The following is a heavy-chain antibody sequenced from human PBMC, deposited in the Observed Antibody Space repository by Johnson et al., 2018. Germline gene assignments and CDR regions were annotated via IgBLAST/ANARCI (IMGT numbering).Heavy chain of an antibody. D-gene: IGHD3-22*01. J-gene: IGHJ3*02. Sequence: EVQLVESGGGLVQPGRSLRLSCAASGFTFDDYAMHWVRQAPGKGLEWVSGIRWNSGSIGYADSVKGRFNISRDNAKNSLYLQMNSRRAEDTALHYCAKDKGYDSGGNDAFDIWGQGTMVPVSS. CDR2: IRWNSGSI. CDR1: GFTFDDYA. CDR3: AKDKGYDSGGNDAFDI. V-gene: IGHV3-9*01.